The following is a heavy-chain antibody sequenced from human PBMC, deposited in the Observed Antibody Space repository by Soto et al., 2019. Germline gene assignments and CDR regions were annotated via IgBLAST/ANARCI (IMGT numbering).Heavy chain of an antibody. CDR3: ARGCGSGSN. V-gene: IGHV4-59*01. CDR2: IYYSGST. Sequence: SETLSLTCTVSGGSISSYYWSWIRQPPGKGLEWIGYIYYSGSTNYNPSLKSRVTISVDTSKNQFSLKLSSVTAADTAVYYCARGCGSGSNWGQGTLVTVSS. D-gene: IGHD3-10*01. J-gene: IGHJ4*02. CDR1: GGSISSYY.